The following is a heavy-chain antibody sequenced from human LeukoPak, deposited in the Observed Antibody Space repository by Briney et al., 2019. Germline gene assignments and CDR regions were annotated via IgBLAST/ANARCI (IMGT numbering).Heavy chain of an antibody. D-gene: IGHD2-2*02. CDR2: INPNSGGT. CDR1: GYTFTGYY. CDR3: ARVYCSSTSCYRGFYYYYGMDV. Sequence: ASVKVSCKASGYTFTGYYMHWVRQAPGQGLEWMGWINPNSGGTNYAQKFQGRVTMTRDTSLSTAYMELSRLRSDDTAVYYCARVYCSSTSCYRGFYYYYGMDVWGQGTTVTVSS. J-gene: IGHJ6*02. V-gene: IGHV1-2*02.